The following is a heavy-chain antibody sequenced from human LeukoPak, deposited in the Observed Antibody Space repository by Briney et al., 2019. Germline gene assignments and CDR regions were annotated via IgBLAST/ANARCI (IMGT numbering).Heavy chain of an antibody. D-gene: IGHD5-24*01. CDR3: AREHRWLQSRYYFDY. J-gene: IGHJ4*02. CDR1: GYSFTSYG. Sequence: GASVKVSCKASGYSFTSYGISWVRQAPGQGLEWMGWINAYNGNTNYAQKLQGRVTMTTDTSTSTAYMELKSLRSDDTAVYYCAREHRWLQSRYYFDYWGQGTLVTVSS. V-gene: IGHV1-18*01. CDR2: INAYNGNT.